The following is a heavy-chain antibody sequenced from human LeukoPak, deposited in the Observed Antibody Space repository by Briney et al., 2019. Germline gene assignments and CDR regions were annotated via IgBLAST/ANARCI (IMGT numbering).Heavy chain of an antibody. V-gene: IGHV1-69*06. D-gene: IGHD3-10*01. CDR1: GGTFSSYA. CDR3: AGGSITMVRGALYNWVDP. J-gene: IGHJ5*02. Sequence: GASLKLSCKASGGTFSSYAISWVRQAPGQGLEWMGGIIPIFGRANYAQKLKGRVTITADKSTSTAYMELISLRSEDTAVYYCAGGSITMVRGALYNWVDPWGQGTLVTVSS. CDR2: IIPIFGRA.